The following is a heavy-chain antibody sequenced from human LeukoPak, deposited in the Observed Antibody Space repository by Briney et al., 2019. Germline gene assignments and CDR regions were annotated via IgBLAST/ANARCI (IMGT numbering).Heavy chain of an antibody. CDR1: GGSISSSSYY. J-gene: IGHJ4*02. Sequence: SETLSLTCTVSGGSISSSSYYWGWIRQPPGKGLEWIGCIYYTGSTYYNPSLKSRVTISVDTSKNQFSLKLSSVTAADTAVYYCARYIAVAGYFDYWGQGTLVTVSS. CDR2: IYYTGST. V-gene: IGHV4-39*01. D-gene: IGHD6-19*01. CDR3: ARYIAVAGYFDY.